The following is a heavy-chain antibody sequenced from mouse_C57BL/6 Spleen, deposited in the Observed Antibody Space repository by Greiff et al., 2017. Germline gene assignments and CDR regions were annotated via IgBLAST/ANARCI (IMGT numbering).Heavy chain of an antibody. J-gene: IGHJ2*01. CDR1: GYSITSGYY. V-gene: IGHV3-6*01. D-gene: IGHD1-1*01. CDR3: VYGSSYYFDY. Sequence: DVHLVESGPGLVKPSQSLSLTCSVTGYSITSGYYWNWIRQFPGNKLEWMGYISYDGSNNYNPSLKNRISITRDTSKNQFFLKLNSVTTEDTATYYCVYGSSYYFDYWGQGTTLTVSS. CDR2: ISYDGSN.